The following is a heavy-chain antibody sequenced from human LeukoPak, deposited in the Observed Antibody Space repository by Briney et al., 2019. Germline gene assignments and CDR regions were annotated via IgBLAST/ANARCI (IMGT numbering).Heavy chain of an antibody. D-gene: IGHD3-22*01. CDR1: GGSISSYY. V-gene: IGHV4-59*08. J-gene: IGHJ4*02. CDR3: ARHSGGLYYYDSSGYHSGFDY. Sequence: SETLSLTCTVSGGSISSYYWSWIRQPPGKGLEWIGYIYYSGSTNYNPSLKSRVTISVDTSKNQFSLKLSSVTAADTAVYYCARHSGGLYYYDSSGYHSGFDYWGQGTLVTVSS. CDR2: IYYSGST.